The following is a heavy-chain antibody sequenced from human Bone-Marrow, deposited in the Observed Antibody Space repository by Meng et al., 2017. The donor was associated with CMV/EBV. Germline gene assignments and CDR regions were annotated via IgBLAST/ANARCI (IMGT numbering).Heavy chain of an antibody. CDR2: IIPIFGTA. CDR3: ASPRGVATITRNAFAI. D-gene: IGHD5-24*01. CDR1: GGTFSSYA. Sequence: GGSLRLSCKASGGTFSSYAISWVRQAPGQGLEWMGGIIPIFGTANYAQKFQGRVTITTDESTSTAYMELSSLRSEDTAVYYCASPRGVATITRNAFAIWGQGPMVTGSS. J-gene: IGHJ3*02. V-gene: IGHV1-69*05.